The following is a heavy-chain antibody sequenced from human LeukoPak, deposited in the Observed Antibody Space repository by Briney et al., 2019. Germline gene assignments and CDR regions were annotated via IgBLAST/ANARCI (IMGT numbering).Heavy chain of an antibody. CDR3: ATLPIPPAKGIYYYYYYMDV. J-gene: IGHJ6*03. CDR1: GYTLTELS. Sequence: ASVKVSCKVSGYTLTELSMHWVRQAPGKGLDWMGVFDPEDGETIYAQKFQGRVTMTEDTSTDTAYMELSSLRSEDTAVYYCATLPIPPAKGIYYYYYYMDVWGKGTTVTVSS. CDR2: FDPEDGET. D-gene: IGHD2-2*02. V-gene: IGHV1-24*01.